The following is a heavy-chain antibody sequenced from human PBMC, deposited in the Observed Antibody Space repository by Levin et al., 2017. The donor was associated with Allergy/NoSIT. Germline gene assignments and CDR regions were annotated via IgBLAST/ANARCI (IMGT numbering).Heavy chain of an antibody. D-gene: IGHD6-6*01. CDR3: ARKESMATRPFDF. CDR2: ITAGTGKT. Sequence: ASVKVSCKASGYSFTSYVIHWVRQAPGQRLEWMGWITAGTGKTKYSQNFQGRVTITRDTSATTAYMELSSLRSEDTAIYFCARKESMATRPFDFWGQGILVTVSS. V-gene: IGHV1-3*01. J-gene: IGHJ4*02. CDR1: GYSFTSYV.